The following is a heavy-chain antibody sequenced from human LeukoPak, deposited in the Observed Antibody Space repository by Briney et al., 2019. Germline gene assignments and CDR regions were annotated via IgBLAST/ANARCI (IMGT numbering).Heavy chain of an antibody. J-gene: IGHJ4*02. V-gene: IGHV3-11*01. Sequence: GGSLRLSCAASGFTFSDYYMSWIRQAPGKGLEWVSYISSSGSTIYYADSVEGRFTISRDNAKNSLYLQMNSLRAEDTAVYYCARMYYDILTGYYFGYWGQGTLVTVSS. CDR1: GFTFSDYY. D-gene: IGHD3-9*01. CDR2: ISSSGSTI. CDR3: ARMYYDILTGYYFGY.